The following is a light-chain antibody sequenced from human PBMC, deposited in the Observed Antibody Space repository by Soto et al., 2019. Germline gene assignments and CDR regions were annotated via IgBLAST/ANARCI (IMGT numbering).Light chain of an antibody. J-gene: IGKJ1*01. V-gene: IGKV3-20*01. CDR3: QQYGSSIQT. Sequence: EIVLTQSPGTLSLSAGERATISCRASQSVISNYLAWYQQRPGQPPNLLIFGASHRAPDIPDRFSGSGSGTDFTLTISRLEPEDFAVYYCQQYGSSIQTFGQGTKVDIK. CDR1: QSVISNY. CDR2: GAS.